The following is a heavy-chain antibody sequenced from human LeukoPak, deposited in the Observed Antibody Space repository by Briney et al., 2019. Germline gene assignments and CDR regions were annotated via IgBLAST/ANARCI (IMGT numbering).Heavy chain of an antibody. V-gene: IGHV4-39*02. CDR1: GGSISTTSYY. CDR2: IYFSGST. J-gene: IGHJ6*02. Sequence: PSETLSLTCTVSGGSISTTSYYWNWIRQPPGKGLEWIGAIYFSGSTYYNPSLKSRVILSVDTSKNHFSLKMNSVTAADTAVYYCARLGYYNYGMDVWGQGTAVTVSS. D-gene: IGHD3-16*01. CDR3: ARLGYYNYGMDV.